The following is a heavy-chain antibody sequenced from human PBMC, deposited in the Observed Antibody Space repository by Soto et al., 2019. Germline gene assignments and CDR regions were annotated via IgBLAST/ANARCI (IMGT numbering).Heavy chain of an antibody. CDR1: GGSISSGGYF. CDR2: IYYSGST. Sequence: QVQLQESGPGLVKPSQTLSLTCTVSGGSISSGGYFWSGIRQHPGKGLGWIGFIYYSGSTYYNPSLKSRVTISVDTSKNQFCLKLSSVTAADTAVYYCAREGAAPYYYYGMDVWGQGTTVTVS. D-gene: IGHD6-6*01. V-gene: IGHV4-31*03. J-gene: IGHJ6*02. CDR3: AREGAAPYYYYGMDV.